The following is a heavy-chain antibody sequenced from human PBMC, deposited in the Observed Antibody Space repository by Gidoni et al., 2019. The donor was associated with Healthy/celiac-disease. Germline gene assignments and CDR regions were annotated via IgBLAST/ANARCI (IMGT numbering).Heavy chain of an antibody. Sequence: QVQLVQSGAEVKKPGSSVKVSCKASGGTFSSYATSWVRQAPGQGLEWMGGIIPIFGTANYAQKFQGRVTITADESTSTAYMELSSLRSEDTAVYYCARNSATVKSQAYYYYYGMDVWGQGTTVTVSS. CDR2: IIPIFGTA. CDR1: GGTFSSYA. J-gene: IGHJ6*02. D-gene: IGHD4-17*01. V-gene: IGHV1-69*01. CDR3: ARNSATVKSQAYYYYYGMDV.